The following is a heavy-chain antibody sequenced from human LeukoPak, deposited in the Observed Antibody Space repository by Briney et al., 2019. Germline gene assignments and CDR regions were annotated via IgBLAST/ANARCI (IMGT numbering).Heavy chain of an antibody. V-gene: IGHV3-7*03. D-gene: IGHD2-15*01. CDR2: INPDGSNK. Sequence: GGSLRLSCEASGFTFSRSWMFWVRQAPGKGLEWVAHINPDGSNKYHIGSVKGRFSSSRDNAKNSLYLQMNSLRAEDTAIYYCAKGSAWSADYWGQGTLVTVSS. J-gene: IGHJ4*02. CDR3: AKGSAWSADY. CDR1: GFTFSRSW.